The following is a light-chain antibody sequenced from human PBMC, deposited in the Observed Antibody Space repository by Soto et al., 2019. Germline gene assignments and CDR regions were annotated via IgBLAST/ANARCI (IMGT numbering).Light chain of an antibody. Sequence: EIVLTQSPGTLSLSPGERATLSFRASQSVSSYLAWYQQKPGQAPRLLIYGGSSRATGIPVRFSGSGSETDFTLTITRLEPEDFAVYYCQQYSSSRTFGQGTKVDIK. J-gene: IGKJ1*01. CDR3: QQYSSSRT. CDR2: GGS. V-gene: IGKV3-20*01. CDR1: QSVSSY.